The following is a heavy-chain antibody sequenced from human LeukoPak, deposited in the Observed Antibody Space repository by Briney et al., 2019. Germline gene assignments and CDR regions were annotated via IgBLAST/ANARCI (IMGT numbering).Heavy chain of an antibody. J-gene: IGHJ4*02. D-gene: IGHD3-16*02. CDR2: IYYSGST. CDR3: ARYVWGSYPGLYYFDY. Sequence: PSETLSLTCTVSGGSISSYYWSWIRQPPGKGLEWIGYIYYSGSTNYNPSLKSRVTISVDTSKNQFSLKLSSVTAADTAVYYCARYVWGSYPGLYYFDYWGQGTLVTVSS. CDR1: GGSISSYY. V-gene: IGHV4-59*01.